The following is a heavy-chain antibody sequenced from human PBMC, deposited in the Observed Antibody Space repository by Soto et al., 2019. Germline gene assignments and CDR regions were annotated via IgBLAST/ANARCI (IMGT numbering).Heavy chain of an antibody. D-gene: IGHD2-15*01. V-gene: IGHV4-39*02. CDR2: IYYAGNT. Sequence: SETLSLTCTVSGGSISSGSYYWGWIRQPPGKGLEWIGSIYYAGNTYYTPSLKSRVTISVDTSKNQFSLKLSSVTAADTAVYYCAREGGRYCSGGSCQVDYWGQGTLVTVSS. CDR1: GGSISSGSYY. J-gene: IGHJ4*02. CDR3: AREGGRYCSGGSCQVDY.